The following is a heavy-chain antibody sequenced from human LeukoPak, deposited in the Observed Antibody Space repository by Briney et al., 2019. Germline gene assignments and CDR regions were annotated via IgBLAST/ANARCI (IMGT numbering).Heavy chain of an antibody. J-gene: IGHJ4*02. CDR2: IIPIPGIA. CDR3: ARAPVGSYYYDSSGYYGPGDDY. Sequence: SVKVSCKASGGTFSSYAISWVRQAPGQGLEWMGRIIPIPGIANYAQKFQGRVTITADKSTSTAYMELSSLRSEDTAVYYCARAPVGSYYYDSSGYYGPGDDYWGQGTLVTVSS. D-gene: IGHD3-22*01. CDR1: GGTFSSYA. V-gene: IGHV1-69*04.